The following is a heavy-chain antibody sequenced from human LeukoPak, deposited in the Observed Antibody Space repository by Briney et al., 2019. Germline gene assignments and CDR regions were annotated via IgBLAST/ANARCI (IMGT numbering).Heavy chain of an antibody. CDR2: IYYSGST. CDR1: GGSISSYY. V-gene: IGHV4-59*12. Sequence: SETLSLTCTVSGGSISSYYWSWIRQPPGKGLEWIGYIYYSGSTNYNPSLKSRATMSVDTSKNQFSLKLSSVTAADTAVYYCARDVVAGIADYWGQGTLVTVSS. J-gene: IGHJ4*02. CDR3: ARDVVAGIADY. D-gene: IGHD6-19*01.